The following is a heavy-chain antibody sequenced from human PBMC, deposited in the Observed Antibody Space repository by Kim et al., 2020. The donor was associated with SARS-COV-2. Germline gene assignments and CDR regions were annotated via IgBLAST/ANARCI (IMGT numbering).Heavy chain of an antibody. D-gene: IGHD4-17*01. CDR3: ARPVRPMTTVVTPFDY. V-gene: IGHV4-39*01. CDR2: IYYSGST. J-gene: IGHJ4*02. CDR1: GGSISSSSYY. Sequence: SETLSLTCTVSGGSISSSSYYWGWIRQPPGKGLEWIGSIYYSGSTYYNPSLKSRVTISVDTSKNQFSLKLSSVTAADTAVYYCARPVRPMTTVVTPFDYWGQGTLVTVSS.